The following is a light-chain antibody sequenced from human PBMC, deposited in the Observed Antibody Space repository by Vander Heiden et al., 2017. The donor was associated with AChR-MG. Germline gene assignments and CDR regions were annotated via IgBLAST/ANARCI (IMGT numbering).Light chain of an antibody. Sequence: QSVLTQPPSVSGAPGQRVTISCTRSSSNIGAGYDVHWYQQLPGTAPKLLIYGNSNRPSGVPDRFSGSKSGTSASLAITGLQAEDEADYYCQSYDSSLDWVFGGGTKLTVL. J-gene: IGLJ3*02. CDR1: SSNIGAGYD. V-gene: IGLV1-40*01. CDR3: QSYDSSLDWV. CDR2: GNS.